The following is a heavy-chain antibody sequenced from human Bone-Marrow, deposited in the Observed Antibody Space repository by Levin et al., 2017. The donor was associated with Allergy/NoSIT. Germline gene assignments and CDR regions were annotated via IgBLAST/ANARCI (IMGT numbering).Heavy chain of an antibody. CDR2: MYRGGDT. J-gene: IGHJ4*02. V-gene: IGHV3-66*01. CDR1: GFTVSDNY. D-gene: IGHD6-19*01. Sequence: GGSLRLSCAASGFTVSDNYMTWVRQAPGKGLQWVSLMYRGGDTHYADSVRGRFTFSRDNSKNTLFLQMNSLRAEDTAVYYCATSTLSGWYTLDYWGQGTLVTVSS. CDR3: ATSTLSGWYTLDY.